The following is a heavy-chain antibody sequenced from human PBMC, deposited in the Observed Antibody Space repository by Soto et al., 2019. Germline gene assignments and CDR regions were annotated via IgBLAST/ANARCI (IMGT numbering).Heavy chain of an antibody. D-gene: IGHD5-18*01. J-gene: IGHJ4*02. Sequence: QITLKESGPTLVKPTQTLTLTCTFSGFSLSTSGVGVGWIRQPPGKALEWLALIYWGDDKRYSPSLKSRLTITKDNATNPVVRTMTNMDPVETATYYCAHRLPLDTALGMFEYWGQGTLVTVYS. CDR3: AHRLPLDTALGMFEY. CDR2: IYWGDDK. V-gene: IGHV2-5*02. CDR1: GFSLSTSGVG.